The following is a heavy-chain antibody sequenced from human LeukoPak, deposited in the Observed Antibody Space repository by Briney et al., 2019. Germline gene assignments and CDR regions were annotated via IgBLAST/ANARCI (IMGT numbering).Heavy chain of an antibody. CDR1: GGFITSGSYY. CDR2: MYYSGTT. V-gene: IGHV4-39*01. Sequence: PAETLSLTCTVSGGFITSGSYYWGWLRQPPGKVLEGIASMYYSGTTFYSPSLKGRVTISVDTSKNQLSLKLGSVTAADTAVYYCARHPPRDGSAFDYWGQGTLVTVSS. CDR3: ARHPPRDGSAFDY. J-gene: IGHJ4*02.